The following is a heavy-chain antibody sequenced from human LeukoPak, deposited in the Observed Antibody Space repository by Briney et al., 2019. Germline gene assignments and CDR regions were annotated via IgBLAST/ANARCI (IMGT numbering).Heavy chain of an antibody. V-gene: IGHV4-31*03. CDR2: IYYSGST. CDR3: ATQGGYSSGWYSEHI. J-gene: IGHJ4*02. Sequence: PSETLSLTCTVSGGSISSGGYYWSSIRQHPGKGLEWIGYIYYSGSTYYNPSLKSRVTISVDTSKNQFSLKLSSVTAADTAVYYCATQGGYSSGWYSEHIWGQGTLVTVSS. D-gene: IGHD6-19*01. CDR1: GGSISSGGYY.